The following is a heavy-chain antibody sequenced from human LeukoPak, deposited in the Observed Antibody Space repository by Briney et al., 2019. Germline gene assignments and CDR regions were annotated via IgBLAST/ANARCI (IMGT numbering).Heavy chain of an antibody. Sequence: GGSLRLSCAASGFTFSSYTMNWVRQAPGKGLEWVSSISGSSSYIYYADSVKGRFTISRGNAKNSLYLQMNSLRAEDTAVYYCARDRITVAATETSFDYWGQGTLVTVSS. CDR1: GFTFSSYT. D-gene: IGHD6-19*01. V-gene: IGHV3-21*01. CDR2: ISGSSSYI. CDR3: ARDRITVAATETSFDY. J-gene: IGHJ4*02.